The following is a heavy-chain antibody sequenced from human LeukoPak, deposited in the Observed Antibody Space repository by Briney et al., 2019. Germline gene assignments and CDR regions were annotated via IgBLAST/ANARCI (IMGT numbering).Heavy chain of an antibody. V-gene: IGHV3-72*01. J-gene: IGHJ4*02. CDR1: GGSISSYY. CDR2: TRNKANSYST. D-gene: IGHD1-26*01. Sequence: LSLTWIVSGGSISSYYWSWIRQPAGKGLEWIGRTRNKANSYSTEYAASVKGRFTISRDESKNSLYLQMNSLKTEDTAVYYCGRSRAGAIDYWGQGTLVTVSS. CDR3: GRSRAGAIDY.